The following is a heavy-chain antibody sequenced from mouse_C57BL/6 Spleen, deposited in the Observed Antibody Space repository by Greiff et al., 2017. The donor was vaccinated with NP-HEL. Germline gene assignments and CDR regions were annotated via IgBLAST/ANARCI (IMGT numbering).Heavy chain of an antibody. CDR3: TGGYDYPAWFAY. V-gene: IGHV5-9-1*02. D-gene: IGHD2-4*01. CDR2: ISSGGDYI. CDR1: GFTFSSYA. J-gene: IGHJ3*01. Sequence: EVKVVESGEGLVKPGGSLKLSCAASGFTFSSYAMSWVRQTPEKRLEWVAYISSGGDYIYYADTVKGRFTISRDNARNTLYLQMSSLKSEDTAMYYCTGGYDYPAWFAYWGQGTLVTVSA.